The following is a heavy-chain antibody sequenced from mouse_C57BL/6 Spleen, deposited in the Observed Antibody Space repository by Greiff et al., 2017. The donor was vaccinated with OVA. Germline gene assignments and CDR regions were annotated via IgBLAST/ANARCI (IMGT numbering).Heavy chain of an antibody. CDR1: GYTFTDYN. V-gene: IGHV1-22*01. D-gene: IGHD2-4*01. Sequence: EVKLMESGPELVKPGASVKMSCKASGYTFTDYNMHWVQQSPGKSLEWIGYINPNNGGTSYNQKFKGKATLTVNKSSSTAYMELRSLTSEDSAVYYCARDYDYPYYAMDYWGKGTSVTVSS. CDR2: INPNNGGT. J-gene: IGHJ4*01. CDR3: ARDYDYPYYAMDY.